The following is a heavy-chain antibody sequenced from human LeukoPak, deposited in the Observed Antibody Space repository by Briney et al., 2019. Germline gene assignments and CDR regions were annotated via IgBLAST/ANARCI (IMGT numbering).Heavy chain of an antibody. V-gene: IGHV1-2*06. CDR2: INPKTGDT. J-gene: IGHJ4*02. CDR3: ARDRAVAADY. D-gene: IGHD6-19*01. Sequence: ASVKVSCETSGYTFIDLYMHWVRQAPGHGLEWLGRINPKTGDTIYAQKFRGRVTMTGDTSISTAYMELSRLGFDDPAVYYCARDRAVAADYWGQGTLVTVSS. CDR1: GYTFIDLY.